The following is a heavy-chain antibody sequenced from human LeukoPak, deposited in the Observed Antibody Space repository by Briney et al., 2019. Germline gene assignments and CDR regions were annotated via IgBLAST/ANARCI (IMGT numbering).Heavy chain of an antibody. V-gene: IGHV4-38-2*02. J-gene: IGHJ5*02. Sequence: PSETLSLTCTVSGYSISSGYYWGWIRQPPGKGLEWIGSIYHSGSTYYNPSLKSRVTISVDTSKNQFSLKLSSVTAADTAVYYCARNYYDFWSGYYGPWFDPWGQGTLVTVSS. CDR2: IYHSGST. D-gene: IGHD3-3*01. CDR1: GYSISSGYY. CDR3: ARNYYDFWSGYYGPWFDP.